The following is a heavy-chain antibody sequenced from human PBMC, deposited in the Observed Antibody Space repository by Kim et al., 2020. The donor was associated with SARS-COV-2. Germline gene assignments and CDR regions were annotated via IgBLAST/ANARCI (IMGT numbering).Heavy chain of an antibody. CDR3: ARDSGVRGYYGSGFYFDY. Sequence: SETLSLTCTVSGGSISSGGYYWSWIRQHPGKGLEWIGYIYYSGSTYYNPSLKSRVTISVDTSKNQFSLKLSSVTAADTAVYYCARDSGVRGYYGSGFYFDYWGQGTLVTVSS. CDR2: IYYSGST. D-gene: IGHD3-10*01. V-gene: IGHV4-31*03. J-gene: IGHJ4*02. CDR1: GGSISSGGYY.